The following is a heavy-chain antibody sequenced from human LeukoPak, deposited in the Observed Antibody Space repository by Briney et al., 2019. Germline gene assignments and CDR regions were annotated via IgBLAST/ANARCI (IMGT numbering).Heavy chain of an antibody. CDR3: ARAGYHPSTIDIVVVPAPGDYYGMDV. J-gene: IGHJ6*04. Sequence: PSETLSLTCAVYGGSFSGYYWSWIRQPPGKGLEWIGEINHSGSTNYNPSLKSRVTISVDTSKNQFSLKLSSVTAADTAVYYCARAGYHPSTIDIVVVPAPGDYYGMDVWGKGTTVTVSS. CDR2: INHSGST. V-gene: IGHV4-34*01. CDR1: GGSFSGYY. D-gene: IGHD2-2*01.